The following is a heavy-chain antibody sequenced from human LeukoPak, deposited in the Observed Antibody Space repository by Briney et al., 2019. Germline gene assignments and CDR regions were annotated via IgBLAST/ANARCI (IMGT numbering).Heavy chain of an antibody. D-gene: IGHD3-10*01. J-gene: IGHJ6*03. CDR2: MNPNSGNT. Sequence: GASVKVSCKASGYTFTGYYMHWVRQAPGQGLEWMGWMNPNSGNTGYAQKFQDRVTMTRNTSISTAYMELSSLRSEDTAVYYCARTLWFGELLRYNYYYYMDVWGKGTTVTISS. CDR3: ARTLWFGELLRYNYYYYMDV. V-gene: IGHV1-8*02. CDR1: GYTFTGYY.